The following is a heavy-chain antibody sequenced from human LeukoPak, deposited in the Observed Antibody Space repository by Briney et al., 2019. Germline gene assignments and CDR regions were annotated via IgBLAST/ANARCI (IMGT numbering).Heavy chain of an antibody. D-gene: IGHD6-6*01. Sequence: GGSLRLSCAVSGFTFSGFWMSWSRQAPGKGLEWVASINSDGSEGYYADVVKGRFTISRDNAKNSLYLQINSLRAGDTAVYYCARSSYSSSSSVWGQGTMVTVSS. CDR1: GFTFSGFW. CDR2: INSDGSEG. CDR3: ARSSYSSSSSV. J-gene: IGHJ3*01. V-gene: IGHV3-7*03.